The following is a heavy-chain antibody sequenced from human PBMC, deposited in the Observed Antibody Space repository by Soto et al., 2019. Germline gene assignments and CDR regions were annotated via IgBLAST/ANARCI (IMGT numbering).Heavy chain of an antibody. J-gene: IGHJ4*02. V-gene: IGHV1-69*01. CDR3: AAESAYGGNPLAFLY. CDR2: IIPFFNTP. Sequence: QVQLVQAGGEVKRPGSSARVSCKASADTFSSYAISWVRQAPGQGLDWMGGIIPFFNTPNYAQKFQGRVTITADESTSTAYMDLSSLRSEDTAMYYCAAESAYGGNPLAFLYWGQGTLVTVSS. D-gene: IGHD2-21*01. CDR1: ADTFSSYA.